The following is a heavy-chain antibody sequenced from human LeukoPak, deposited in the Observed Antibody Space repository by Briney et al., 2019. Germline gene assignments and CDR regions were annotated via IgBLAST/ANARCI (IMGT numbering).Heavy chain of an antibody. Sequence: GRSLRLSCAASGFTFSSSPMHWVRQAPGKGLEWVAVISYDASNKFYADSVKGRFTISRDNSKNMLYLHTNGLRPEDTAVFYCARGIRGVSDDTLDFWGQGTLVTVSS. J-gene: IGHJ4*02. CDR3: ARGIRGVSDDTLDF. CDR2: ISYDASNK. CDR1: GFTFSSSP. V-gene: IGHV3-30-3*01. D-gene: IGHD3-10*01.